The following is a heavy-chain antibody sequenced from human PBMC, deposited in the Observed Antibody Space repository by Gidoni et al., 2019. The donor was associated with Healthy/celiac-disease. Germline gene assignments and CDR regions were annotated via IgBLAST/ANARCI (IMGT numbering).Heavy chain of an antibody. CDR1: GFTFSNDW. D-gene: IGHD2-2*01. Sequence: EVQLVESGGGLVKPGGSLRLSCAASGFTFSNDWMSWVRQAPGKGLEWVGRIKSKTDGGTTDYAAPVKGRFTISRDDSKNTLYLQMNSLKTEDTAVYYCTTVAYCSSTSCYFDFDYWGQGTLVTVSS. CDR3: TTVAYCSSTSCYFDFDY. V-gene: IGHV3-15*01. CDR2: IKSKTDGGTT. J-gene: IGHJ4*02.